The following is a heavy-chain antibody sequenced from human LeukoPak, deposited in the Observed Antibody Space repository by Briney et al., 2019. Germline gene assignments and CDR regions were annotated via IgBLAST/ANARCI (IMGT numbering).Heavy chain of an antibody. Sequence: SGADYYWSWIRQAPGKGLEWVGFIRSKAYGETADYAASVKGRFTISRDDSKAIAYLQMNSLKTEDTAVYHCTRDRGAYNLYDYWGQGTLVTVSS. D-gene: IGHD1-1*01. CDR1: SGADYY. CDR3: TRDRGAYNLYDY. J-gene: IGHJ4*02. V-gene: IGHV3-49*03. CDR2: IRSKAYGETA.